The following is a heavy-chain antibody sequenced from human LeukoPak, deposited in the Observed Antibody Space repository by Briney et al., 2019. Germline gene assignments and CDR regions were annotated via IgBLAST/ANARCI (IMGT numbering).Heavy chain of an antibody. V-gene: IGHV3-23*01. J-gene: IGHJ6*03. D-gene: IGHD1-14*01. CDR1: GFTFSSYA. CDR3: AKDGGGTLYYYMDV. CDR2: ISGSGGST. Sequence: QPGGSLRLSCAASGFTFSSYAMSWVRQAPGKGLEWVSAISGSGGSTYYADSVKGRFTISRDNSKNTLYLQMNSLRAEDTAVYYCAKDGGGTLYYYMDVWGKGTTVTVSS.